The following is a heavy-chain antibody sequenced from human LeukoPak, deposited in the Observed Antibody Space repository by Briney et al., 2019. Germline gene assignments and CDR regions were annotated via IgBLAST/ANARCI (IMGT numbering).Heavy chain of an antibody. J-gene: IGHJ4*02. V-gene: IGHV3-53*01. CDR1: GFTVSSNY. CDR3: ARDLRFYYDSSGYSDY. Sequence: GGSLRLSCAASGFTVSSNYMSCVRQAPGKGLEWVSVIYSGGSTYYADSVKGRFTISRDNSKNTLYLQMNSLRAEDTAVYYCARDLRFYYDSSGYSDYWGQGTLVTVSS. CDR2: IYSGGST. D-gene: IGHD3-22*01.